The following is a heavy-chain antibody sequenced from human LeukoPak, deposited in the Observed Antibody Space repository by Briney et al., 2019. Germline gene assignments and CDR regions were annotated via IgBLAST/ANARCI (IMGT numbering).Heavy chain of an antibody. CDR1: GFTFDDYA. CDR2: ISWNSGSI. Sequence: PGRSLRLSCAASGFTFDDYAMHWVRQAPGKGLEWVSGISWNSGSIGYADSVKGRFTISRDNAKNSLYLQMNSLRAEDTALYYCAKDIGGSSWYHPYYFDYWGQGTLVTVSS. V-gene: IGHV3-9*01. J-gene: IGHJ4*02. CDR3: AKDIGGSSWYHPYYFDY. D-gene: IGHD6-13*01.